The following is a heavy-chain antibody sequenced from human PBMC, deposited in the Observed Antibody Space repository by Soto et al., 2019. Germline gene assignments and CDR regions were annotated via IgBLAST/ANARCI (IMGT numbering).Heavy chain of an antibody. CDR3: TRRRDWTALDPLDY. J-gene: IGHJ4*02. D-gene: IGHD5-18*01. V-gene: IGHV3-73*02. CDR1: GFTFSDSA. Sequence: EVQLVESGGGLVQPGGSLKLSCAASGFTFSDSAMHWVRQASGKGLEWVGRIRNKVNSYATAYAASVKGRFTISRDDSMNTDYLQMNSLKTADTAVYYCTRRRDWTALDPLDYWGQGTLVTVSS. CDR2: IRNKVNSYAT.